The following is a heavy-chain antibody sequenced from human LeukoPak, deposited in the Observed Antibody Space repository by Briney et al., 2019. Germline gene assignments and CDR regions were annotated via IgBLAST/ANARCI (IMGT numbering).Heavy chain of an antibody. CDR1: GGSISSGDYY. CDR3: ARDLPYYYDSSGYSSPQAFDI. CDR2: IYYSGIT. J-gene: IGHJ3*02. Sequence: SETLSLTCAVSGGSISSGDYYWSWIRQPPGRGLEWIVYIYYSGITYYNPSLKSRVTISVDTSKNQFSLKLSSVTAADTAVYFCARDLPYYYDSSGYSSPQAFDIWGQGTMVTISS. V-gene: IGHV4-30-4*01. D-gene: IGHD3-22*01.